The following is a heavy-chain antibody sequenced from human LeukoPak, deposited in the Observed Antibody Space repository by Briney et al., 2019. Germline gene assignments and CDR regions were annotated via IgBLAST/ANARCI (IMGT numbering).Heavy chain of an antibody. CDR1: GGSISSGGYS. J-gene: IGHJ4*02. CDR3: ARGRAAAGTSVDY. CDR2: IYYSGST. V-gene: IGHV4-61*08. Sequence: SETLSLTCAVSGGSISSGGYSWSWIRQPPGKGLEWIGYIYYSGSTNYNPSLKSRVTISVDTSKNQFSLKLSSVTAADTAVYYCARGRAAAGTSVDYWGQGTLVTVSS. D-gene: IGHD6-13*01.